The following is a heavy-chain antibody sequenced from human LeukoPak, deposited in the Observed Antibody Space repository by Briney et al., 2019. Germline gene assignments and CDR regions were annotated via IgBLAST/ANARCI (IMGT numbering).Heavy chain of an antibody. CDR2: INAGDGNT. Sequence: ASVKVSCKASGYTFTSYAMHWVRQAPGQRLEWMGWINAGDGNTKYSQKFQGRVTITRDTSASTAYMELSSLRSEDTAVYYCAREGREGNFDYWGQGTLVTVSS. CDR1: GYTFTSYA. J-gene: IGHJ4*02. CDR3: AREGREGNFDY. D-gene: IGHD3-10*01. V-gene: IGHV1-3*01.